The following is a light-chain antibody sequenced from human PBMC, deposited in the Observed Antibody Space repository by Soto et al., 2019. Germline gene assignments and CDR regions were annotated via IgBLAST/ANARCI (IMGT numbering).Light chain of an antibody. CDR2: GAS. Sequence: EIVMTQSPATLSVSPGERATLSCRASQSVSSLLAWYQQKPGRAPRLLMYGASTRATGIPARFSGSGSGTEFTLTISRLEPEDFAVYYCQQYSSSLPITFGQGTRLEIK. J-gene: IGKJ5*01. CDR1: QSVSSL. CDR3: QQYSSSLPIT. V-gene: IGKV3-15*01.